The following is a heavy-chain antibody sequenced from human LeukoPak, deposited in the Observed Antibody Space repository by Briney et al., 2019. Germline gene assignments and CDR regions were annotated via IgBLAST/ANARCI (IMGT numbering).Heavy chain of an antibody. CDR2: IRYDGSNK. CDR1: GFTFSSYG. V-gene: IGHV3-30*02. D-gene: IGHD6-19*01. J-gene: IGHJ6*03. CDR3: ARVFAVQIVAPSVWLGDYYYYYMDV. Sequence: SGGSLRLSCAASGFTFSSYGMHWVRQAPGKGLEWVAFIRYDGSNKYYADSVKGRFTISRDNSKNTLYLHVNSLRPEDTAVYYCARVFAVQIVAPSVWLGDYYYYYMDVWGKGTTVTVSS.